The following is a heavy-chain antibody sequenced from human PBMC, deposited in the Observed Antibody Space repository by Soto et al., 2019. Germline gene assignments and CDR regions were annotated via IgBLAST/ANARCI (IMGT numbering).Heavy chain of an antibody. V-gene: IGHV4-39*01. CDR3: AGRAYCGGDCYSFYN. J-gene: IGHJ4*02. Sequence: SETLSLTCTVSGGSISSSSNYWGWIRQPPGKGLEWIGNIYYGGSTYYNPSLKSRVTISVDTSKNQFSLKLSSVTAADTAVYYCAGRAYCGGDCYSFYNWGQGTLVTVSS. CDR2: IYYGGST. CDR1: GGSISSSSNY. D-gene: IGHD2-21*02.